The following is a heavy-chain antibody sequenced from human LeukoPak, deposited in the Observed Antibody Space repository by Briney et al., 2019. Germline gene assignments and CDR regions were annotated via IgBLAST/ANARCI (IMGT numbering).Heavy chain of an antibody. CDR3: ARDIAVADDFDY. J-gene: IGHJ4*02. CDR2: ISYDGSNK. D-gene: IGHD6-19*01. V-gene: IGHV3-30-3*01. Sequence: GGSLRLSCAASGFTFSSYAMHWVRQAPGKGLEWVAVISYDGSNKYYADSVKGRFTISRDNSKNTLYLQMNSLRAEDTAVYYCARDIAVADDFDYWGQGTLVTVSS. CDR1: GFTFSSYA.